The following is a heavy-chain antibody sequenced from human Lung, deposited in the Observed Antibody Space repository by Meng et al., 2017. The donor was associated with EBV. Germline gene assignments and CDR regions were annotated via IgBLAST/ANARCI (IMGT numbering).Heavy chain of an antibody. CDR1: GGSISSGGFY. CDR3: AREYSSSSGLPGP. V-gene: IGHV4-30-4*08. D-gene: IGHD6-6*01. J-gene: IGHJ5*02. CDR2: IYDSGST. Sequence: QVQLQGSGPGLVKPSKTLSLTCTVSGGSISSGGFYWSWIRQPPGKGLEWIGYIYDSGSTSYNPSLMSRVTISVDTSRNQFSLKLTSVTAADTAVYYCAREYSSSSGLPGPWGQGTLVTVSS.